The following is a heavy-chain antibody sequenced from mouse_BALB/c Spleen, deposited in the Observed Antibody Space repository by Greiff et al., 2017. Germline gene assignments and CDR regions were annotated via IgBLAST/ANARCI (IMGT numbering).Heavy chain of an antibody. J-gene: IGHJ3*01. CDR1: GFNIKDTY. Sequence: VQLQQSGAELVKPGASVKLSCTASGFNIKDTYMHWVKQRPEQGLEWIGRLDPANGNTKYDPKFQGKATITADTSSNTAYLQLSSLTSEDTAVYYCARLGGQLGLTWVAYWGQGTLVTVSA. D-gene: IGHD3-2*01. CDR2: LDPANGNT. V-gene: IGHV14-3*02. CDR3: ARLGGQLGLTWVAY.